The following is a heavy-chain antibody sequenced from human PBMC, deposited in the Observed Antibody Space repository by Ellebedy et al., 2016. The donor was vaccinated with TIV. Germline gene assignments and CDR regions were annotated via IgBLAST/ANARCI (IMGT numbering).Heavy chain of an antibody. Sequence: GGSLRLXCAASGFTFSNFWMSWVRQAPGKGLEWIGRTKNKGDGGATQYAAPATDKFSISRDDSKNTVYLQINSLTIEDTAVYYCTTDPRDWGQGTLVTVSS. CDR2: TKNKGDGGAT. CDR3: TTDPRD. J-gene: IGHJ4*02. CDR1: GFTFSNFW. V-gene: IGHV3-15*05.